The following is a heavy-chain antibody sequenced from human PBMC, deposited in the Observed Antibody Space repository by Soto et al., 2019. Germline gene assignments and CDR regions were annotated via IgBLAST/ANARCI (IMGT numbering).Heavy chain of an antibody. V-gene: IGHV3-9*01. Sequence: EVQLVESGGASVQPGRSLRLSCAASGFTFDDFAMHWVRQPPGRGLEWVSGITWDSGRVVYADSVKGRFTISRDNAKSSLYLQMNSLEAEDTAFYYCVKVGDYTDDNYFDFWGQGTLVTVSS. J-gene: IGHJ4*02. CDR1: GFTFDDFA. CDR2: ITWDSGRV. D-gene: IGHD3-3*01. CDR3: VKVGDYTDDNYFDF.